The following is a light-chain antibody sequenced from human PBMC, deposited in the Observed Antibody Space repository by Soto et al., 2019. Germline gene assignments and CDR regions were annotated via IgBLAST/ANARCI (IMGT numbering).Light chain of an antibody. CDR1: QSVSSN. CDR2: GAS. J-gene: IGKJ1*01. Sequence: EIVMTQSPATLSVSPGERATLSCRASQSVSSNLAWYQQKPGQAPRLLIYGASTRATGIPARFSVSGSGTEFTLTISSLQSEDVAVYYCQQYNNWPQTFGQGTKVEIK. CDR3: QQYNNWPQT. V-gene: IGKV3-15*01.